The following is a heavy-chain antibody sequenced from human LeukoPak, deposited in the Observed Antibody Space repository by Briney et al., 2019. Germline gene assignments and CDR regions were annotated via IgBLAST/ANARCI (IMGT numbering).Heavy chain of an antibody. J-gene: IGHJ4*02. V-gene: IGHV3-23*01. Sequence: GGSLRHSCAASGFTFSNYAMSWVRQAPGKGLEWVSAISGSGDGTYSADSVKGRFTISRDNSKNTLYLQMNSLRAEDTAVYYCAKPFYSGYDSHFDYWGQGTLVTVSS. CDR1: GFTFSNYA. CDR2: ISGSGDGT. D-gene: IGHD5-12*01. CDR3: AKPFYSGYDSHFDY.